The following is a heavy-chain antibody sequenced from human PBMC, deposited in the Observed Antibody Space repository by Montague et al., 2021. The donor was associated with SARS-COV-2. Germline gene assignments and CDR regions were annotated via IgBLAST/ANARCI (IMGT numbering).Heavy chain of an antibody. CDR3: VRERWYRLDA. CDR1: GFVFDDLY. CDR2: RRNKIGSFAT. Sequence: SLRLSCAASGFVFDDLYMGWVRQAPGKGLEWVGLRRNKIGSFATDYAASVRGRFTISGDESKSILYLQMNSLKNEDTAVYFCVRERWYRLDAWGQGTLVTVSS. J-gene: IGHJ5*02. D-gene: IGHD4-23*01. V-gene: IGHV3-72*01.